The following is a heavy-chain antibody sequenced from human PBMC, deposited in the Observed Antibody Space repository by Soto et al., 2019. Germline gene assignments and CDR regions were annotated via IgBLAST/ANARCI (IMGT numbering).Heavy chain of an antibody. Sequence: AWETLSLTCTVSGGSIYRSGYYWGWIRQPPGRGLEWIGNIDYNGVTYSNPSLKSRVTISRDTSKNQFSLKLTSVTAADTALYYCGKVLVGATGHTDSDSWGPGTLVTVSS. CDR3: GKVLVGATGHTDSDS. D-gene: IGHD2-15*01. CDR2: IDYNGVT. V-gene: IGHV4-39*01. J-gene: IGHJ4*02. CDR1: GGSIYRSGYY.